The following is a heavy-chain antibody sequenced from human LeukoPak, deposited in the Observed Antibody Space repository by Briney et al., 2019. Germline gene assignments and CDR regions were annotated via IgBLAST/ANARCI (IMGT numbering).Heavy chain of an antibody. CDR2: ISGSSFKI. CDR1: GFTLSDHY. CDR3: ARDPDNGGY. D-gene: IGHD2-8*01. V-gene: IGHV3-11*01. J-gene: IGHJ4*02. Sequence: GGSLRLSCAASGFTLSDHYMSWIRQAPGKGLEWVSDISGSSFKIYYADSVKGRFTISRDNAENSLYLQLNSLRVEDTAVYYCARDPDNGGYWGQGTLVTVSS.